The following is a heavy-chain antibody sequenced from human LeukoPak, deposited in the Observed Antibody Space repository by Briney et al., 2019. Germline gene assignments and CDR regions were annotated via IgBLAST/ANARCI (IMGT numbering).Heavy chain of an antibody. V-gene: IGHV3-7*01. J-gene: IGHJ4*02. CDR1: GFTFSSYW. CDR3: ARDQGDFWSGYGRDY. Sequence: GGSLRLSCAASGFTFSSYWMSWVRQAPGKGLEWVANIKQDGREKYYVDSVKGRFTISRDNPKNSLYLQMNSLRAEDTGVYYCARDQGDFWSGYGRDYWGQGTLVTLSS. CDR2: IKQDGREK. D-gene: IGHD3-3*01.